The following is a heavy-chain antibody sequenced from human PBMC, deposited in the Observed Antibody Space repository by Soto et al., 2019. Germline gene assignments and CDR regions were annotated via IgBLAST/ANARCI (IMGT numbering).Heavy chain of an antibody. D-gene: IGHD5-12*01. CDR2: IKQDGSEK. CDR3: ARDILIVATIRGAFDI. V-gene: IGHV3-7*01. CDR1: GFTFSSYW. J-gene: IGHJ3*02. Sequence: GGSLRLSCAASGFTFSSYWMSWVRQAPGKGLEWVANIKQDGSEKYYVDSVKGRFTISRDNAKNSLYLQMNSLRAEDTAVYYCARDILIVATIRGAFDIWGQGTMVTVSS.